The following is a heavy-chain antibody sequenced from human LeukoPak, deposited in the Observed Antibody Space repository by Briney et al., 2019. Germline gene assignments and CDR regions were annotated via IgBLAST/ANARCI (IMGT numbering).Heavy chain of an antibody. CDR3: ARVSGSYSTIDY. D-gene: IGHD1-26*01. CDR2: LSGSGGIT. CDR1: GFTFSSYA. V-gene: IGHV3-23*01. J-gene: IGHJ4*02. Sequence: GGSLRLSCAASGFTFSSYAMTWVRQAPGKGLEWVSGLSGSGGITYYADSVKGRFTISRDNPKNTLYLQMNSLRAEDTAVYYCARVSGSYSTIDYWGQGTLVTVSS.